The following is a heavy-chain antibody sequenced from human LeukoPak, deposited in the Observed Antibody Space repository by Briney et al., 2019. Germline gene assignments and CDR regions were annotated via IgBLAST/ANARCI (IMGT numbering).Heavy chain of an antibody. D-gene: IGHD6-6*01. V-gene: IGHV3-23*01. Sequence: PGGSLRLSCAASGFTFRNYAMSWVRQAPGKGLEWVSTISLSGDVAYYADSVKGRFTISRDNSKNTLYLQMNSLRAEDTAVYYCVSNPYSSSSQKYYYYYGMDVWGQGTTVTVSS. CDR1: GFTFRNYA. CDR2: ISLSGDVA. CDR3: VSNPYSSSSQKYYYYYGMDV. J-gene: IGHJ6*02.